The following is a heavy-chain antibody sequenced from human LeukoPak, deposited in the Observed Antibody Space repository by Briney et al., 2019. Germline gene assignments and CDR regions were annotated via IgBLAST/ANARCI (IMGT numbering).Heavy chain of an antibody. Sequence: GGSLRLSCAASGFTVGSNYMSWVRQAPGKGLEWVSVIYSGGSTYYADSVKGRFTISRDNSKNTLYLQMNSLRAEDTAVYYCARVFMVRGVMGHWGQGTLVTVSS. CDR3: ARVFMVRGVMGH. CDR2: IYSGGST. J-gene: IGHJ4*02. CDR1: GFTVGSNY. V-gene: IGHV3-53*01. D-gene: IGHD3-10*01.